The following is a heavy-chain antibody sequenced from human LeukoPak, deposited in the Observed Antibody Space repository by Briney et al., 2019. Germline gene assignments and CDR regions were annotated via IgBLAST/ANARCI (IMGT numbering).Heavy chain of an antibody. CDR1: GFTFDDYG. CDR3: ARGSSAFYYLDY. CDR2: INWNGGST. D-gene: IGHD6-13*01. V-gene: IGHV3-20*04. Sequence: GGSLRLSCAASGFTFDDYGMSWVRHAPGKGLEWVSGINWNGGSTVYADSVKGRFTISRDNSNNALYLQMNNLRAEDTAVYYCARGSSAFYYLDYWGQGTLVTVSS. J-gene: IGHJ4*02.